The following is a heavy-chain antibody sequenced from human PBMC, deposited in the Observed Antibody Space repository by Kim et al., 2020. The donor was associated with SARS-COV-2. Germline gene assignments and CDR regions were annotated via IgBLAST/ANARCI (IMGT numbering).Heavy chain of an antibody. CDR1: GFTFSNAW. V-gene: IGHV3-15*01. CDR2: IKSKTDGGTT. Sequence: GGSLRLSCAASGFTFSNAWMSWVRQAPGKGLEWVGRIKSKTDGGTTDYAAPVKGRFTISRDDSKNTLYLQMNSLKTEDTAVYYCTTGSIYSGYLSASATLGAFDIWGQGTMVTVSS. J-gene: IGHJ3*02. CDR3: TTGSIYSGYLSASATLGAFDI. D-gene: IGHD5-12*01.